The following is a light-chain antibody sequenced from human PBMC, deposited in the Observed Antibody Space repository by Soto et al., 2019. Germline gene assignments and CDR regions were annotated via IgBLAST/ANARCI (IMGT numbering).Light chain of an antibody. V-gene: IGKV3-20*01. Sequence: IVLTQSPGTLSLSPGERATLFCRASQTLSINSLAWYQQKPGQAPRLLIYGASTRHTGIPDRFNGSGSGTDFALTINRLEPEDFAVYYCQQYYGAPLTFGPGTKVNVK. J-gene: IGKJ3*01. CDR1: QTLSINS. CDR3: QQYYGAPLT. CDR2: GAS.